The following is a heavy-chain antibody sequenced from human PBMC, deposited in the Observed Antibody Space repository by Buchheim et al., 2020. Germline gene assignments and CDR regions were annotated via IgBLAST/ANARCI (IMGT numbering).Heavy chain of an antibody. Sequence: QVQLQESGPGLVKPSETLSLTCTVSGGSVSSGSYYWSWIRQPPGKGLEWIGYIYYSGSTNYNPSLKSRVTISVDTSKNQFSLKLSSVTAADTAVYYCARGPGAYYGSGSYHWYFDLWGRGTL. CDR3: ARGPGAYYGSGSYHWYFDL. D-gene: IGHD3-10*01. J-gene: IGHJ2*01. CDR2: IYYSGST. V-gene: IGHV4-61*01. CDR1: GGSVSSGSYY.